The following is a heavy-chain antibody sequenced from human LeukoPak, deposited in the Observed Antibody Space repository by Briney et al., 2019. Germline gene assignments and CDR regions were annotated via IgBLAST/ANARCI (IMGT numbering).Heavy chain of an antibody. CDR2: ISGSAHKI. V-gene: IGHV3-23*01. CDR3: AKASSYSSSWYFDY. J-gene: IGHJ4*02. D-gene: IGHD6-13*01. Sequence: PGGSLRLSCVASGITFSNYAVSWVRQAPEKGLDWVSVISGSAHKIRYADSVKGRFTISRDNSENIVYLQMNNLRAEDTAVYYCAKASSYSSSWYFDYWGQGTLVTVSS. CDR1: GITFSNYA.